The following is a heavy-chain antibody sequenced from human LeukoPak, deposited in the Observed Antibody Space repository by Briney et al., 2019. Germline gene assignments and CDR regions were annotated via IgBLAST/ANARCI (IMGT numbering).Heavy chain of an antibody. D-gene: IGHD5-24*01. Sequence: PGGSLRLSCAASGFTFSDYYMSWIRQAPGKGLEWVSYISSSSSYTNYADSVKGRFTISRDNAKNSLYLQMNSLRAEDTAVYYCARGLEMATIFDYWGQGTLVTVPS. CDR2: ISSSSSYT. V-gene: IGHV3-11*05. J-gene: IGHJ4*02. CDR3: ARGLEMATIFDY. CDR1: GFTFSDYY.